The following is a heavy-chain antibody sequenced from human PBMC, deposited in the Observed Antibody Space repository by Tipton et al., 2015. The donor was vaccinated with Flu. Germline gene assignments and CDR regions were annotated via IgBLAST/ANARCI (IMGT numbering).Heavy chain of an antibody. D-gene: IGHD3-10*01. CDR2: IFHGGST. J-gene: IGHJ4*02. Sequence: TLSLTCTVSGYSISSVYYWGWIRQPPGKGLEWIGSIFHGGSTYYNPSLKSRVTISVDTSKNQFSLKLSSVTAADTAVYYCATYYYGSGTQSAFDYWGQGTLVTVSS. CDR3: ATYYYGSGTQSAFDY. V-gene: IGHV4-38-2*02. CDR1: GYSISSVYY.